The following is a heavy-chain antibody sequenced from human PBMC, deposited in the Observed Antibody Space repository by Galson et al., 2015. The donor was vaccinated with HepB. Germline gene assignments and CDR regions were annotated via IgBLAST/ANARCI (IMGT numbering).Heavy chain of an antibody. CDR2: ISGLGGGT. D-gene: IGHD2-2*01. J-gene: IGHJ4*02. CDR3: AKAVVAASAAPKADFDY. Sequence: LRLSCAASGFTFSSYVMSWVRQAPGKGLEWVSAISGLGGGTYYADSVKGRFTVSRDNSKNTLYLQMNSLRAEDTALYYCAKAVVAASAAPKADFDYWGQGTLVTVSS. V-gene: IGHV3-23*01. CDR1: GFTFSSYV.